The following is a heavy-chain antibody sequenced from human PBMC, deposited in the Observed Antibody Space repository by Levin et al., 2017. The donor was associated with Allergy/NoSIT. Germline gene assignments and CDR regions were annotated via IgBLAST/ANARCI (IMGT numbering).Heavy chain of an antibody. D-gene: IGHD3-9*01. CDR3: ARALYDILTLFDY. J-gene: IGHJ4*02. Sequence: GESLKISCKASGYTFTSYGISWVRQAPGQGLEWMGWISAYNGNTNYAQKLQGRVTMTTDTSTSTAYMELRSLRSDDTAVYYCARALYDILTLFDYWGQGTLVTVSS. V-gene: IGHV1-18*01. CDR2: ISAYNGNT. CDR1: GYTFTSYG.